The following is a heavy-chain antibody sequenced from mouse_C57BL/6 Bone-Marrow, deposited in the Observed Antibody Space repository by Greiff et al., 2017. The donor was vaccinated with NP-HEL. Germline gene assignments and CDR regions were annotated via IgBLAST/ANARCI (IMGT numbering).Heavy chain of an antibody. V-gene: IGHV5-9*01. CDR3: ASLYAY. Sequence: EVNVVESGGGLVKPGGSLKLSCAASGFTFSSYTMSWVRQTPEKRLEWVATISGGGGNTYYPDSVKGRFTISRDNAKNTLYLQMSSLRSEDTALYYCASLYAYWGQGTLVTVSA. CDR1: GFTFSSYT. CDR2: ISGGGGNT. D-gene: IGHD2-12*01. J-gene: IGHJ3*01.